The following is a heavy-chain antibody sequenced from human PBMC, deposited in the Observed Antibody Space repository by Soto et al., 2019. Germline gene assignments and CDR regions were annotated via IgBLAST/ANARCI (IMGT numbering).Heavy chain of an antibody. CDR1: GYTFTGYY. D-gene: IGHD3-3*01. J-gene: IGHJ5*02. CDR3: ARFKVLRFLEWSHNWFDP. V-gene: IGHV1-2*02. Sequence: GASVKVSCKASGYTFTGYYMHWVRQAPGQGLEWMGWINPNSGGTNYAQKFRGRVTMTRDTSISTAYMELSRLRSDDTAVYYCARFKVLRFLEWSHNWFDPWGQGTLVTVSS. CDR2: INPNSGGT.